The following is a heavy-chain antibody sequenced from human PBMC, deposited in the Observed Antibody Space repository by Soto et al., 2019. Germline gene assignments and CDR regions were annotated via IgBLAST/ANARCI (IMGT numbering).Heavy chain of an antibody. V-gene: IGHV3-23*01. J-gene: IGHJ4*02. CDR3: AKENAFWSGYQYYFDC. Sequence: VGSLRHSCAASGGTCISYAMSWVRQAPGKGLEWVSGISGSGGSTYYADSVKGRFTISRDNPKNTLFLQMNSLRAEDTAVYYCAKENAFWSGYQYYFDCWGQGTLVTVSS. CDR1: GGTCISYA. D-gene: IGHD3-3*01. CDR2: ISGSGGST.